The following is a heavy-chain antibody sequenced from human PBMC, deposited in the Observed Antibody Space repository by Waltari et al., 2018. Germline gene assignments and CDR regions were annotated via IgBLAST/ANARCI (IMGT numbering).Heavy chain of an antibody. CDR1: GGSFSGYY. D-gene: IGHD1-26*01. CDR2: INHSGST. J-gene: IGHJ4*02. CDR3: ARESGVGAAGYYFDY. V-gene: IGHV4-34*01. Sequence: QVQLQQWGAGLLKPSATLSLTCAVYGGSFSGYYWSWIRQPPGKGLEWIGEINHSGSTNYNPSLKSRVTISVDTSKNQFSLKLSSVTAADTAVYYCARESGVGAAGYYFDYWGQGTLVTVSS.